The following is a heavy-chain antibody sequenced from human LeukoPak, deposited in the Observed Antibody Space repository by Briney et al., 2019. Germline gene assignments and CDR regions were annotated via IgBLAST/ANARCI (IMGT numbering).Heavy chain of an antibody. CDR3: ARQVSSIIARPFDY. Sequence: SETLSLTCTVSGGSTSSSNYIWGWIRHPPGEGLEWIGSIHYSGSTYYNPSLKSRVTISVDTSKNLLALKLSSVTAADTAVYYCARQVSSIIARPFDYWGQGTQVTVSS. CDR2: IHYSGST. D-gene: IGHD6-6*01. CDR1: GGSTSSSNYI. V-gene: IGHV4-39*01. J-gene: IGHJ4*02.